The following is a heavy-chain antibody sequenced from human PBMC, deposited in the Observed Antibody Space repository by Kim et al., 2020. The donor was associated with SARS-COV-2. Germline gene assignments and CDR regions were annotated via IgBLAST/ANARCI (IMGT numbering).Heavy chain of an antibody. CDR3: AKAGVLLWFGESNNI. CDR1: GFTFSSYG. CDR2: ISYDGSNK. D-gene: IGHD3-10*01. V-gene: IGHV3-30*18. Sequence: GGSLRLSCAASGFTFSSYGMHWVRQAPGKGLEWVAVISYDGSNKYYADSVKGRFTISRDNSKNTLYLQMNSLRAEDTAVYYCAKAGVLLWFGESNNIWGQGTMVTVSS. J-gene: IGHJ3*02.